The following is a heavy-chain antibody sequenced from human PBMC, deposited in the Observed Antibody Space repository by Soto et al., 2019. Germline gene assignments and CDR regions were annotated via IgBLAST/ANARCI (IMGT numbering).Heavy chain of an antibody. CDR1: GFTFDNYA. J-gene: IGHJ4*02. CDR2: IRWSSVTF. Sequence: EVQLVESGGGLVQPGRSLRLSCAASGFTFDNYAMHWVRQAPGKGLEWVSGIRWSSVTFGYADSVKGRFTIPRDNAKNSLYLQMTRLRAEDTAFYYWAKDRVEDFGYDLDYFDYWGQGTLVTVSS. D-gene: IGHD5-12*01. CDR3: AKDRVEDFGYDLDYFDY. V-gene: IGHV3-9*01.